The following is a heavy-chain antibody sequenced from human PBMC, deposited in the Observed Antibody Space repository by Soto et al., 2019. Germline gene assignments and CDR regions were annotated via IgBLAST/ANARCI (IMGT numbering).Heavy chain of an antibody. V-gene: IGHV4-34*01. CDR1: GGSVSGYY. CDR2: INHSGST. J-gene: IGHJ6*03. CDR3: ARKQVYYYYYMDV. Sequence: SETLSLTCAVYGGSVSGYYWSWIRQPPGKGLEWIGEINHSGSTNYNPSLKSRVTISVDTSKNQFSLKLSSVTAADTAVYYCARKQVYYYYYMDVWGKGTTVTVSS.